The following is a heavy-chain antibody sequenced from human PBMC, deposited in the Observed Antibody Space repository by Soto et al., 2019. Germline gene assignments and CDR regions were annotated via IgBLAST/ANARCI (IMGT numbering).Heavy chain of an antibody. CDR1: GFTFTNVA. Sequence: GGSLRLSCVASGFTFTNVAMTWVRQAPGKGLEWVSSIADGGGSTDYADSVKGRFTISRDNSKSTLYLQMNNLRADDTAVYYCAKLYWNPRYFDYWGQGARVTVSS. D-gene: IGHD1-1*01. CDR2: IADGGGST. V-gene: IGHV3-23*01. J-gene: IGHJ4*02. CDR3: AKLYWNPRYFDY.